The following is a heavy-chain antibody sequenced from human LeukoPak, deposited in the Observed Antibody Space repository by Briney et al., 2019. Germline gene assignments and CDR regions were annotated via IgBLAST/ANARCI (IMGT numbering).Heavy chain of an antibody. CDR3: ARDHAWGGFDY. CDR1: GGSISSSSYY. J-gene: IGHJ4*02. CDR2: IYYSGST. V-gene: IGHV4-39*07. D-gene: IGHD3-10*01. Sequence: PSETLSLTCTVSGGSISSSSYYWGWIRQPPGKGLEWIGSIYYSGSTYYNPSLKSRVTISVDTSKNQFSLKLSSVTAADTAVYYCARDHAWGGFDYWGQGTLVTVSS.